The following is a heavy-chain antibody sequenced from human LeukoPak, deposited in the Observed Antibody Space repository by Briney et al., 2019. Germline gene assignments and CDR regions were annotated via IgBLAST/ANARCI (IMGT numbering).Heavy chain of an antibody. V-gene: IGHV4-59*08. J-gene: IGHJ3*02. D-gene: IGHD5-18*01. CDR2: IYYSGGT. CDR3: ARRRFSYGDNDAFDI. CDR1: RGSLSSYY. Sequence: PSETLSLTCTVSRGSLSSYYWSWIRQPPGKGLEWMGYIYYSGGTNYNPSLESRVTISVDTSTNQFSLKLGSVTAADTAVYYCARRRFSYGDNDAFDIWGQGTMVTVSS.